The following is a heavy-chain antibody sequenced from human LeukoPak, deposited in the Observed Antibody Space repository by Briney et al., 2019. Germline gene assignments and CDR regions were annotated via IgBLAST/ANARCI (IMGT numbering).Heavy chain of an antibody. V-gene: IGHV3-53*01. CDR2: IYSDDDT. Sequence: GGSLRLSCVGPGFIVRNNYMSWVRQAPGKGLEWVSLIYSDDDTYYADSVKGRFTISRDNSKNTLYLQMNSLRVEDTAVYCCAGGGGYSYGLNYWGQGTLVTVSS. J-gene: IGHJ4*02. CDR1: GFIVRNNY. D-gene: IGHD5-18*01. CDR3: AGGGGYSYGLNY.